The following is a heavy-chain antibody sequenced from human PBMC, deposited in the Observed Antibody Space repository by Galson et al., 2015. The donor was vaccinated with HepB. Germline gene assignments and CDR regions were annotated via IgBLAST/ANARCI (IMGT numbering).Heavy chain of an antibody. CDR3: VKGLFPLDC. J-gene: IGHJ4*02. Sequence: SLRLSCAASGFTFSDFSMNWVRQAPGKGLEWVSTIATIGTYYADSVKGRSTISRDNSKNTLSLQLNSLRVEDTAVYYCVKGLFPLDCWGQGTLVTVSS. D-gene: IGHD4/OR15-4a*01. V-gene: IGHV3-23*01. CDR1: GFTFSDFS. CDR2: IATIGT.